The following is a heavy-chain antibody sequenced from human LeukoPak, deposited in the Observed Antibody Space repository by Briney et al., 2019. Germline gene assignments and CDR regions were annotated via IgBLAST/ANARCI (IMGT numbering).Heavy chain of an antibody. J-gene: IGHJ6*02. CDR2: IYYSGST. CDR1: GGSISSYY. CDR3: ARGRVAAAGTTWYYGMDV. V-gene: IGHV4-59*01. D-gene: IGHD6-13*01. Sequence: ESSETLSLTCTVSGGSISSYYWSWIRQPPGKGLEWIGYIYYSGSTNYNPSLKSRVTISVDTSKNQFSLKLSSVTAADTAVYYCARGRVAAAGTTWYYGMDVWGQGTTVTVSS.